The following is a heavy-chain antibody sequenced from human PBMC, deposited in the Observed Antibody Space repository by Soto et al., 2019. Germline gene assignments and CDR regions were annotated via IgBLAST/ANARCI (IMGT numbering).Heavy chain of an antibody. CDR1: GDSLSSNSAA. CDR2: TYYKSKWIY. CDR3: ARGVQASGMGY. D-gene: IGHD6-13*01. Sequence: SQTLSLTCAISGDSLSSNSAAWNWIRQPPSRGLEWLGRTYYKSKWIYDYGSSVRGLITSNPDTPKNQFPLQLSSVTPDDSAVYYGARGVQASGMGYWGQGILVTVSS. J-gene: IGHJ4*02. V-gene: IGHV6-1*01.